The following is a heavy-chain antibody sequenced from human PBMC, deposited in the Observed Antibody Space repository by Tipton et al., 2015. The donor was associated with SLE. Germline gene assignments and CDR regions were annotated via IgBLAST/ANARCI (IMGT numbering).Heavy chain of an antibody. D-gene: IGHD6-19*01. CDR2: IYYSGST. Sequence: TLSLTCTVSGGSISSGGYYWSWIRQHPGKGLEWIGYIYYSGSTYYNPSLKSRVTISVDTSKNQFSLKLSSVTAADTAVYYCARQKSSGYYFDYWGQGTLVTVSS. V-gene: IGHV4-31*03. CDR3: ARQKSSGYYFDY. J-gene: IGHJ4*02. CDR1: GGSISSGGYY.